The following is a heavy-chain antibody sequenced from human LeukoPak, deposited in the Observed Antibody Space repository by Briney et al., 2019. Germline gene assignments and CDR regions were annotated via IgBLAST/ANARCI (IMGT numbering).Heavy chain of an antibody. CDR1: GFTFSSYA. CDR3: AKNDLGYCSGGSCYVDY. J-gene: IGHJ4*02. D-gene: IGHD2-15*01. Sequence: GGSLRLSCAASGFTFSSYAMSWVRQAPGKGLEWVSAISGSGGSTYYADSVKGRFTISRGNSKNTLYLQMNSLRAEDTAVYYCAKNDLGYCSGGSCYVDYWGQGTLVTVSS. CDR2: ISGSGGST. V-gene: IGHV3-23*01.